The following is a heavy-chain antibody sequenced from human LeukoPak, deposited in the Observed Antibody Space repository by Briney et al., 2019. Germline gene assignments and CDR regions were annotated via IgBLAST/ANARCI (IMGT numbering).Heavy chain of an antibody. D-gene: IGHD6-13*01. J-gene: IGHJ4*02. Sequence: SETLSLTCAVYGGSFRGYYWSWIRQPPGKGLEWIGEINHSGSTNYNPSLKSRVTISVDTSKNQFSLKLSSVTAADTAVYYCARGSSWYASFDYWGQGTLVTVSS. CDR2: INHSGST. V-gene: IGHV4-34*01. CDR3: ARGSSWYASFDY. CDR1: GGSFRGYY.